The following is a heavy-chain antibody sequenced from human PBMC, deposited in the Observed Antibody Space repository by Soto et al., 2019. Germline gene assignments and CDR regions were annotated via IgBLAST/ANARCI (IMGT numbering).Heavy chain of an antibody. D-gene: IGHD3-22*01. Sequence: EASVKVSCKASGGTFSSYAISWVRQAPGQGLEWMGGIIPIFGTANYAQKFQGRVTITADESTSTAYMELSSLRSEDTAVYYCAKSSKYYYDSSGYRDLDYWGQGTLVTVSS. CDR1: GGTFSSYA. CDR2: IIPIFGTA. CDR3: AKSSKYYYDSSGYRDLDY. J-gene: IGHJ4*02. V-gene: IGHV1-69*13.